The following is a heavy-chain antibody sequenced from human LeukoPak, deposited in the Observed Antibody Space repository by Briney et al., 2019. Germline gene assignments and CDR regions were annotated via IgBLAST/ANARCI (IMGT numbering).Heavy chain of an antibody. J-gene: IGHJ3*02. Sequence: GGSLRLSCEASGFTFSSYWMSWVRQAPGKGPEWVAHIKENGNEQYYADSVKGRFTISRDNVKQSLGLQMNSLRVEDTAVYYCARGTGDFDGSDIWGQGTMVTVSS. CDR3: ARGTGDFDGSDI. V-gene: IGHV3-7*01. CDR1: GFTFSSYW. CDR2: IKENGNEQ. D-gene: IGHD1-1*01.